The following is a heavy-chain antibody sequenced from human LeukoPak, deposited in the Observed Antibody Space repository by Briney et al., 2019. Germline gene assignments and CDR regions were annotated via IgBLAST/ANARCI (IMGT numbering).Heavy chain of an antibody. D-gene: IGHD5-12*01. Sequence: SVKVSCKASGGTFSSYAISWVRQAPGQGLEWMGVIIPIFGTANYAQKFQGRVTITADESTSTAYMELSSLRSEDTAVYYCARVATIGGVNYYYYGMDVWGQGTTVTVSS. V-gene: IGHV1-69*13. CDR1: GGTFSSYA. CDR3: ARVATIGGVNYYYYGMDV. J-gene: IGHJ6*02. CDR2: IIPIFGTA.